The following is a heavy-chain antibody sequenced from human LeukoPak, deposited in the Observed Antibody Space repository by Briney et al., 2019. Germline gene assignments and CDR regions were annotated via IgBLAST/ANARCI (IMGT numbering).Heavy chain of an antibody. V-gene: IGHV4-39*07. Sequence: KSSETLSLTCTVSGGSISSSSYYWGWICQPPGKGLEWIGEINHSGSTNYNPSLKSRVTISVDTSKNQFSLKLCSVTAADTAVYYCARRGPPFDYWGQGTLVTVSS. CDR2: INHSGST. D-gene: IGHD3-10*01. CDR1: GGSISSSSYY. CDR3: ARRGPPFDY. J-gene: IGHJ4*02.